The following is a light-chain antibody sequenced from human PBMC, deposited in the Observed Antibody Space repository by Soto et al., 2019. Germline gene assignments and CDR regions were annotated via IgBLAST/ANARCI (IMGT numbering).Light chain of an antibody. CDR2: WAP. V-gene: IGKV4-1*01. Sequence: IVMTQPPESLVVSLRDTATINCKSRQSVSYRSNNKNYLAWYQQKPGQPPKLLIYWAPTRESGVPDPFSGCGSGTDFTLTISRLEPEDVAVYYCQQYYSTPLTFGPGTKVDIK. CDR1: QSVSYRSNNKNY. CDR3: QQYYSTPLT. J-gene: IGKJ3*01.